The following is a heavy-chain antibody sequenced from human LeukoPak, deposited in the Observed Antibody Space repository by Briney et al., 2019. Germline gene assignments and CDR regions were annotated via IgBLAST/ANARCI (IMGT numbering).Heavy chain of an antibody. Sequence: GGSLRLSCAASGFTVTSYYMSWVRQAPGKGLQWVSVIYRGGTTDYADSVKGRFTISRDNSKNTLYLQMNSLRAEDTAVYYCARAGLMWFGELDAFDIWGQGTMVTVSS. D-gene: IGHD3-10*01. CDR2: IYRGGTT. CDR3: ARAGLMWFGELDAFDI. V-gene: IGHV3-53*01. CDR1: GFTVTSYY. J-gene: IGHJ3*02.